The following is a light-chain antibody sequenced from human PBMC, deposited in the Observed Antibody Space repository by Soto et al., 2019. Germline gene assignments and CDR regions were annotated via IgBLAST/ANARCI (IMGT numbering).Light chain of an antibody. CDR2: EVS. V-gene: IGLV2-8*01. J-gene: IGLJ3*02. CDR3: SSYAGSNTPGV. CDR1: SSDVGGYNY. Sequence: QAVLTQPPSASGSPGQSVTISCTGTSSDVGGYNYVSWYQQHPGKAPKLMIYEVSKRPSGVPDRFSGSKSGNTASLTVSGLQAEDEAEYYCSSYAGSNTPGVFGGGTKLTVL.